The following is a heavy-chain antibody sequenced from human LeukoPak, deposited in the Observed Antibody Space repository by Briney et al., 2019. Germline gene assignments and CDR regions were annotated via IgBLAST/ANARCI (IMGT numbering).Heavy chain of an antibody. CDR3: ARVGYYDSSGYSDAFDT. Sequence: GGSLRLSCAASGFTFSSYSMNWVRQAPGKGLEWVSSISSSSSYIYYADSVKGRSTISRDNAKNSLYLQMNSLRAEDTAVYYCARVGYYDSSGYSDAFDTWGQGTMVTVSS. CDR2: ISSSSSYI. J-gene: IGHJ3*02. V-gene: IGHV3-21*01. CDR1: GFTFSSYS. D-gene: IGHD3-22*01.